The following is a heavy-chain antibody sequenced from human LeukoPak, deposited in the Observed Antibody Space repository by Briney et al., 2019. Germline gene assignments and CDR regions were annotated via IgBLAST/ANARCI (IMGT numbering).Heavy chain of an antibody. CDR3: AKGPMSGYCSGGSCYSISVTPTYFDL. Sequence: GRSLRLSCAASGFTFDDYAMHWVRQAPGKGLEWVSGISWNSGSIGYADSVKGRFTISRDNAKNSLYLQMNSLRAEDTALYYCAKGPMSGYCSGGSCYSISVTPTYFDLWGRGTLVTVSS. V-gene: IGHV3-9*01. D-gene: IGHD2-15*01. CDR1: GFTFDDYA. CDR2: ISWNSGSI. J-gene: IGHJ2*01.